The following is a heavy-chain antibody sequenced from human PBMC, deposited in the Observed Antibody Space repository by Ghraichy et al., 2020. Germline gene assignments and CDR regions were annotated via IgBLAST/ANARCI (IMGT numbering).Heavy chain of an antibody. V-gene: IGHV4-39*01. J-gene: IGHJ4*02. D-gene: IGHD3-22*01. CDR1: GGSISSSSYY. Sequence: SETLSLTCTVSGGSISSSSYYWGWIRQPPGKGLEWIGSIYYSGSTYYNPSLKSRVTISVDTSKNQFSLKLSSVTAADTAVYYCARFYYYDSSGEIDYWGQGTLVPVSS. CDR3: ARFYYYDSSGEIDY. CDR2: IYYSGST.